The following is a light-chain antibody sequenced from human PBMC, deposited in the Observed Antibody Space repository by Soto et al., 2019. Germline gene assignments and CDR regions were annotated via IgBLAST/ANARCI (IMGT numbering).Light chain of an antibody. CDR3: QKYNSAPLT. CDR1: QGIGVY. V-gene: IGKV1-27*01. J-gene: IGKJ4*01. Sequence: DIQMTQSPSSLSASFGDRVTITCRASQGIGVYLAWFQQKPGNAPKLLIYAASTLQSGVPSRFSGSGSGIDFTLTISGLQPEDVATYYCQKYNSAPLTFGGGTKVEIK. CDR2: AAS.